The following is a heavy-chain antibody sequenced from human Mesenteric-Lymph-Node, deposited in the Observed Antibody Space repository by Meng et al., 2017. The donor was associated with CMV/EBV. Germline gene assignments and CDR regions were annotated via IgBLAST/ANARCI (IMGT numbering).Heavy chain of an antibody. CDR3: VGGGLQYFDY. V-gene: IGHV3-48*04. D-gene: IGHD2-15*01. Sequence: ESLKISGAASGFPFSSYSMNLVRQAPGKGLEWLSYITSGGSSIYYADSVKGRFTISRDNAKNSLYLQMNSLRAEDTGLYYCVGGGLQYFDYWGQGTMVTVSS. CDR2: ITSGGSSI. J-gene: IGHJ4*02. CDR1: GFPFSSYS.